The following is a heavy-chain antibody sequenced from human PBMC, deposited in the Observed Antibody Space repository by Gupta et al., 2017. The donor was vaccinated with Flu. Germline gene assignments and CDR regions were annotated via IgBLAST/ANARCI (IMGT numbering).Heavy chain of an antibody. Sequence: VTLVGSGVGQVRPGGSRGRAYIAFGSAFSATWLTWVRQAPGRGLEWVGRIKSKTDGGTADYATPVKGRFIISRDDSKNTVYLQMNSLRSEDSALSYCTTDVDLAPADYWGQGTQVTVSS. CDR2: IKSKTDGGTA. J-gene: IGHJ4*02. CDR1: GSAFSATW. CDR3: TTDVDLAPADY. V-gene: IGHV3-15*01.